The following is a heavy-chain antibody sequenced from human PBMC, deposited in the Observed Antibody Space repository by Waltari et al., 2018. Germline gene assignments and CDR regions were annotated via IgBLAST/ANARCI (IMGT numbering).Heavy chain of an antibody. CDR1: GYSISSGYY. J-gene: IGHJ4*02. Sequence: QVQLQESGPGLVKPSETLSLTCAVSGYSISSGYYWGWIRQPPGKGLEWIGSIVHSGRTYYNPSLNSRVTISVDTSKNQLSLKLSSVTAADTAVYYCARSATIFGVVPGWGQGTLVTVSS. V-gene: IGHV4-38-2*01. CDR2: IVHSGRT. D-gene: IGHD3-3*01. CDR3: ARSATIFGVVPG.